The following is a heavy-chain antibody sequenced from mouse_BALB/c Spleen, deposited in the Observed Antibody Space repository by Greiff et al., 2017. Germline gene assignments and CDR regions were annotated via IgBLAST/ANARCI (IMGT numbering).Heavy chain of an antibody. D-gene: IGHD1-2*01. J-gene: IGHJ4*01. CDR1: GFNIKDTY. Sequence: EVKLVESGAELVKPGASVKLSCTASGFNIKDTYMHWVKQRPEQGLEWIGRIDPANGNTKYDPKFQGKATITADTSSNTAYLQLSSLTSEDTAVYYCARYYGYDAMDYWGQGTSVTVSS. CDR3: ARYYGYDAMDY. CDR2: IDPANGNT. V-gene: IGHV14-3*02.